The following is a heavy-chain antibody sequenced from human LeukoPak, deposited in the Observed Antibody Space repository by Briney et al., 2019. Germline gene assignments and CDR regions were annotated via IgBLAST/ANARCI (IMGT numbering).Heavy chain of an antibody. J-gene: IGHJ3*02. CDR1: GGSISSSSYY. V-gene: IGHV4-39*07. CDR2: IYYSGST. D-gene: IGHD2-2*01. CDR3: AKDLPPGHPYFVVVPAATDAFDI. Sequence: SETLSLTCTVSGGSISSSSYYWGWIRQPPGKGLEWIGSIYYSGSTYYNPSLKSRVTISVDTSKNQFSLKLSSVTAADTAVYYCAKDLPPGHPYFVVVPAATDAFDIWGQGTMVTVSS.